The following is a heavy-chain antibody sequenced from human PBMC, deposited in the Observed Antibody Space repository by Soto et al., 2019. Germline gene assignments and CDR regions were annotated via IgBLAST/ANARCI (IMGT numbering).Heavy chain of an antibody. J-gene: IGHJ4*02. CDR2: ISTYNGNT. CDR1: GYTFTSYG. V-gene: IGHV1-18*01. D-gene: IGHD3-10*01. Sequence: QVQLVQSGAEVKKPGASVKVSCNASGYTFTSYGISWVRQAPGQGLEWMGWISTYNGNTNYAQKLQGRVTMTTDTSTGTAYMDLRSLTSDDTAVYYCARDQGSRSYYEFDYWGQGTLVTVSS. CDR3: ARDQGSRSYYEFDY.